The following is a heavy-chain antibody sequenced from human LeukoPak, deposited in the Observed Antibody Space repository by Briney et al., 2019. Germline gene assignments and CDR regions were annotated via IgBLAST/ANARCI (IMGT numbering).Heavy chain of an antibody. J-gene: IGHJ4*02. CDR2: INPNSGGT. V-gene: IGHV1-2*02. D-gene: IGHD3-16*02. CDR1: GYTFTGYY. CDR3: ARAIMITFGGVIAYGY. Sequence: ASVKVSCKASGYTFTGYYMHWVRQAPGQGLEWMGWINPNSGGTNYAQKFQGRVTMTRDTSISTAYMELSRLRSDDTAVYYCARAIMITFGGVIAYGYWGQGTLVTVSS.